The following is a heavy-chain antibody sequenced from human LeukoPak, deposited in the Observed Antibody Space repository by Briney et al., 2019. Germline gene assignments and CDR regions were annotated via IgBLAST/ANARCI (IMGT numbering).Heavy chain of an antibody. CDR3: ARDPIVQAGYYYGMDV. D-gene: IGHD2/OR15-2a*01. J-gene: IGHJ6*02. Sequence: ASVKVSCKASGYTFTAYYIHWVRQAPGQGLEWMGWINPNSGATNYAQNFQGRVTMTADTSISTAYLDLSRLRSDDSAVYYCARDPIVQAGYYYGMDVWGQWTTVTVSS. V-gene: IGHV1-2*02. CDR1: GYTFTAYY. CDR2: INPNSGAT.